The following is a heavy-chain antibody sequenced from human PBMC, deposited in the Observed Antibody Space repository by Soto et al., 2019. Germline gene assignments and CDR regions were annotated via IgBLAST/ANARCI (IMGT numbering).Heavy chain of an antibody. CDR2: IYYSGST. CDR1: GGSISSGVYY. J-gene: IGHJ4*02. D-gene: IGHD2-15*01. CDR3: ARDYCSGGSCYSFDY. V-gene: IGHV4-31*03. Sequence: SETLSLTCTVSGGSISSGVYYWSWIRQHPGEGLEWIGYIYYSGSTYYNPSLKSRVTISVDTSKNQFSLKLSSVTAADTAVYYCARDYCSGGSCYSFDYWGQGTLVTVSS.